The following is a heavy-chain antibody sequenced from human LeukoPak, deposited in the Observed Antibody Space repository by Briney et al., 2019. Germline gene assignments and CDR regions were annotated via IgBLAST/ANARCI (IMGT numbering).Heavy chain of an antibody. CDR2: ISSSSSYI. CDR3: ARDRTTMVRGVSNDY. D-gene: IGHD3-10*01. Sequence: GGSLRLSCAASGFTFSSYRMNWVRQAAGKGLEWVSSISSSSSYIYYADSVKGRFTISRDNAKNSLYLQMNSLSAEDTAVYYCARDRTTMVRGVSNDYWGQGTLVTVSS. CDR1: GFTFSSYR. V-gene: IGHV3-21*01. J-gene: IGHJ4*02.